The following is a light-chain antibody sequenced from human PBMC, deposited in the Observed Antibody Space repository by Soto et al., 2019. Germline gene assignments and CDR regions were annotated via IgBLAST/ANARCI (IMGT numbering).Light chain of an antibody. CDR2: DAS. V-gene: IGKV3-11*01. CDR3: QQRSNPFT. Sequence: EIVLTQSPATLSLSPGERATLSCRASQSISTYLAWYQHKPGQAPRLLIYDASSRAAGIPARFSGSGSGTDFTLTISSLGPEDFAVYYCQQRSNPFTFGPGTKVDIK. J-gene: IGKJ3*01. CDR1: QSISTY.